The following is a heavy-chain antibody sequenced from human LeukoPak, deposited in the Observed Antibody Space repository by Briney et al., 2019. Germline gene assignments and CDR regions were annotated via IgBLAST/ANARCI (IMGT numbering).Heavy chain of an antibody. D-gene: IGHD3-22*01. V-gene: IGHV3-9*01. CDR1: GFTFDDYA. CDR2: ISWNSGSI. J-gene: IGHJ4*02. Sequence: PGGSLRLSCAASGFTFDDYAMHWVRQAPGKGLEWVSGISWNSGSIGYADSVKGRFTISRDNAKNSLYLQMNSLRAEDTALYYCAMFGGYYDSSGYPDYWGQGTLVTVSS. CDR3: AMFGGYYDSSGYPDY.